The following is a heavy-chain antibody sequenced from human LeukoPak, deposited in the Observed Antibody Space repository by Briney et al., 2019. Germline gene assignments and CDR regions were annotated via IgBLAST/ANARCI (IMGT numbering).Heavy chain of an antibody. Sequence: SQTLSLTCDISGDSVSSNSATWIWIRPSPSRGLEWLGRTYFSCKRFNYYAVSLKSRIAVKSYTSKNRFSLQLDSVTPEDTAIYYCARAPHGSGCDFWGQGTLVTVSS. V-gene: IGHV6-1*01. J-gene: IGHJ4*02. CDR2: TYFSCKRFN. D-gene: IGHD6-19*01. CDR1: GDSVSSNSAT. CDR3: ARAPHGSGCDF.